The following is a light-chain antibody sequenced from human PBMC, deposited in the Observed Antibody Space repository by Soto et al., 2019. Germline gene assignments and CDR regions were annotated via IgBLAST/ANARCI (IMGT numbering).Light chain of an antibody. V-gene: IGKV3-20*01. CDR2: GAS. J-gene: IGKJ2*01. CDR3: QQYGSSPYT. Sequence: EIVLTQSPGTLSLSAGERATLSCRASQSVCSTYVAWYQQKPGQAPRLLIYGASSSATGIPDRFSGSGSGTDFTLTISRLEPEDFAVYYCQQYGSSPYTFGQGTKLEIK. CDR1: QSVCSTY.